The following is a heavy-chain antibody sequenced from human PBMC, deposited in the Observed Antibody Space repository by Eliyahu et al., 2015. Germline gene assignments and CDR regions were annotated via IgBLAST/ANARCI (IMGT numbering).Heavy chain of an antibody. D-gene: IGHD4-11*01. CDR1: GXXFSSYA. CDR2: IIPIFGTA. J-gene: IGHJ3*02. Sequence: QVQLVQSGAEVKXPGSSVKVSCKASGXXFSSYAISWVRQAPGQGLEWMGGIIPIFGTANYAQKFQGRVTITADESTSTAYMELSSLRSEDTAVYYCATDYSNYHAFDIWGQGTMVTVSS. CDR3: ATDYSNYHAFDI. V-gene: IGHV1-69*01.